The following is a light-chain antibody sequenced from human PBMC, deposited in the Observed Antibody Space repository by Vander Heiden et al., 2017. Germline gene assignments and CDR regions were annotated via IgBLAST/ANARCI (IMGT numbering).Light chain of an antibody. CDR1: KLGDKY. CDR3: QAWDSSTR. CDR2: QDS. Sequence: SYELTQPPSVSVSPGQTASITCSGDKLGDKYACWYQQKPGQSPVLVIDQDSKRPSGIPERFSGSNSGNTATLTISGTQAMDEADYYCQAWDSSTRFGGGTKLTVL. V-gene: IGLV3-1*01. J-gene: IGLJ2*01.